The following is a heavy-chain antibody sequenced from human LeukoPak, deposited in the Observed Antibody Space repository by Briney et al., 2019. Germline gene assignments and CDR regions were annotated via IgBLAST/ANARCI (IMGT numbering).Heavy chain of an antibody. CDR3: AGDPGNLWFGESPAFDI. CDR2: TYYSGST. CDR1: GGSISSGDYY. J-gene: IGHJ3*02. Sequence: PSETLSLTCTVSGGSISSGDYYWSWIRQPPGKGLEWTGYTYYSGSTYYNPSLKSRVTISVDTSKNQFSLKLNSVTAAGTAVYYCAGDPGNLWFGESPAFDIWGQGTMVTVSS. V-gene: IGHV4-30-4*08. D-gene: IGHD3-10*01.